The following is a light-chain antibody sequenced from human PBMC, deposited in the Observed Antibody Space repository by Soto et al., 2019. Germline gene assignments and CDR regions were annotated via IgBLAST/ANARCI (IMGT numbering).Light chain of an antibody. CDR1: QSIGTF. V-gene: IGKV1-5*01. CDR2: DAS. CDR3: QQYKSYWT. Sequence: IQITQSPSSLSASVGDRVSLTCRASQSIGTFLNWYQQTPGKAPKXLIYDASSLESGVPSRFSGRGSGTEFTLTISSLQPDDFATYYCQQYKSYWTFGQGTKVDIK. J-gene: IGKJ1*01.